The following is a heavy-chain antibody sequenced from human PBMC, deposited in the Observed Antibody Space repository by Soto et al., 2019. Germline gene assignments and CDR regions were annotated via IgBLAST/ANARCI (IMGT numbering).Heavy chain of an antibody. CDR3: VRGMNPLF. Sequence: GGSLRLSCAASGFTLRTYTMNWVRQAPGKGLEWVSSISISSSDRYYADSVRGRFTISRDNAKNALYLLMNSLRADDTAVYFCVRGMNPLFGGQGALVTIFS. V-gene: IGHV3-21*06. CDR2: ISISSSDR. CDR1: GFTLRTYT. J-gene: IGHJ4*01.